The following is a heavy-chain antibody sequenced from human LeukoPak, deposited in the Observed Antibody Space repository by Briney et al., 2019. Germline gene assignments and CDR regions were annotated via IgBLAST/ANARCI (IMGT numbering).Heavy chain of an antibody. CDR1: GYTFTGYY. D-gene: IGHD2-2*01. CDR3: ARVCSSTSCYSRFIDY. Sequence: PSVKVSCKASGYTFTGYYMHWVRQAPGPGLEWMGWMNPNSGGTNYAQKFQGRVTMTRDTSISTAYMELSRLRSDDTAVYYCARVCSSTSCYSRFIDYWGQGTLVTVSS. V-gene: IGHV1-2*02. CDR2: MNPNSGGT. J-gene: IGHJ4*02.